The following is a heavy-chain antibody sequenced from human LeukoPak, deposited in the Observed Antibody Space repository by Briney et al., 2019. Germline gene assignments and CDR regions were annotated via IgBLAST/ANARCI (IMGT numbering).Heavy chain of an antibody. CDR1: RFTFDDYA. J-gene: IGHJ1*01. CDR2: ISWNSGSI. CDR3: ARVGSYYYGQSEYFQH. D-gene: IGHD3-10*01. Sequence: GGSLRLSCAASRFTFDDYAMHWVRQAPGKGLEWVSGISWNSGSIGYADSVKGRFTISRDNTKNSLYLQMNSLRAEDTAVYYCARVGSYYYGQSEYFQHWGQGTLVTVSS. V-gene: IGHV3-9*01.